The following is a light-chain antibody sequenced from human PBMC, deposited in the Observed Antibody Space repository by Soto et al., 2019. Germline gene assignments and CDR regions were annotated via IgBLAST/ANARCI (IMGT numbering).Light chain of an antibody. CDR2: DVS. CDR1: SSDVGGYDF. CDR3: CSYAGTDTGV. V-gene: IGLV2-11*01. J-gene: IGLJ3*02. Sequence: QSVLTQPRSVSGSPGQSVTISCTGSSSDVGGYDFVSWYQQHPGKAPKLMISDVSERPSGVPDRFSGSKSANTASLTISGLQAEDEADDYCCSYAGTDTGVFGGGTKLTVL.